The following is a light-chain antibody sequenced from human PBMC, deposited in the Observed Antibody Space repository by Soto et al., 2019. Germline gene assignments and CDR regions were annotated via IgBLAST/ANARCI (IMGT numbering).Light chain of an antibody. CDR1: SSDGGAYNY. V-gene: IGLV2-14*01. Sequence: QSALTQPASVSGSPGQSITISCTGTSSDGGAYNYVSWYQQHPGKAPKLMIYEVSNRPSGVSNRFSGSKSGNTASLTISGLQAEDEDDYYCSSYTSSSNLYVFGTGTKLTVL. CDR3: SSYTSSSNLYV. CDR2: EVS. J-gene: IGLJ1*01.